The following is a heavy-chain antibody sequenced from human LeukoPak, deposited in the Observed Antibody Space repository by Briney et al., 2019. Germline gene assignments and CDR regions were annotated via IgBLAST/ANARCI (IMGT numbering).Heavy chain of an antibody. CDR2: IKSKTGGGTT. J-gene: IGHJ4*02. V-gene: IGHV3-15*01. Sequence: PGGSLRLSCSASGFTFSNAWMSWVRQAPGKGLEWVGRIKSKTGGGTTDYAAPVKGRFTISRDDSKNTLYPLMNSLKTEDTAVYYCTTVRSAWGQGTLVTVSS. CDR3: TTVRSA. D-gene: IGHD3-3*01. CDR1: GFTFSNAW.